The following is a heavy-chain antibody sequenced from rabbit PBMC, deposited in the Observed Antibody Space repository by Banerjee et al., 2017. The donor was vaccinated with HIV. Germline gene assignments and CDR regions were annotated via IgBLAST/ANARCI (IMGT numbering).Heavy chain of an antibody. Sequence: QEQLVESGGGLVKPEGSLTLTCTASGFDFSSNAICWVRQAPGKGLELIACIYSSNGDKWYASWMNGRFTISRSTSLNTVDLKMTSLTVADTATYFCARDRDGDAGYGSLALWGPGTLVTVS. CDR1: GFDFSSNA. D-gene: IGHD7-1*01. CDR3: ARDRDGDAGYGSLAL. J-gene: IGHJ4*01. V-gene: IGHV1S47*01. CDR2: IYSSNGDK.